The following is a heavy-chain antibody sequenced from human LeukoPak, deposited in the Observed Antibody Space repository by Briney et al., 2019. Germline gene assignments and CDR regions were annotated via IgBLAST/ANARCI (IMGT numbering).Heavy chain of an antibody. CDR3: ARRRDGYNGEFGY. J-gene: IGHJ4*02. V-gene: IGHV4-59*08. CDR2: IYYSGNT. Sequence: SETLSLTCAVSGGTISSYYWSWIRQAPGKGLEWIAYIYYSGNTNYNPSLKSRSTISVDKSKNQFCLQLSSVTAADTAVYYCARRRDGYNGEFGYWGQGTLVTVSS. D-gene: IGHD5-24*01. CDR1: GGTISSYY.